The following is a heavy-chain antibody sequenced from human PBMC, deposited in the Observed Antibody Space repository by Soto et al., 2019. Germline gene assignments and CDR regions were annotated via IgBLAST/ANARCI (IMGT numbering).Heavy chain of an antibody. CDR1: GFTFSSYA. V-gene: IGHV3-23*01. CDR3: AKGGYDFWSGYPDYGMDV. Sequence: PGGSLRLSSAASGFTFSSYAMSWVRQAPGKGLEWVSAISGSGGSTYYADSVKGRFTISRDNSKNTQYLQMNSLRAEDTAVYYCAKGGYDFWSGYPDYGMDVWGQGTTVTVSS. D-gene: IGHD3-3*01. J-gene: IGHJ6*02. CDR2: ISGSGGST.